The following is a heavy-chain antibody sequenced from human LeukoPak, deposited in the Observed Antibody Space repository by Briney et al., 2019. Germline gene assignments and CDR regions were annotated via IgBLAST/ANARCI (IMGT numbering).Heavy chain of an antibody. Sequence: SETLSLTCTVSGGSISSSSYYWGWIRQPPGKGLEWIGSIYYSGSTYYDPSLKSRVTISVDTSKNQFSLKLSSVTAADTAVYYCARNVGGAFAGTTLIDYWGQGTLVTVSS. D-gene: IGHD1-1*01. CDR3: ARNVGGAFAGTTLIDY. J-gene: IGHJ4*02. CDR2: IYYSGST. CDR1: GGSISSSSYY. V-gene: IGHV4-39*01.